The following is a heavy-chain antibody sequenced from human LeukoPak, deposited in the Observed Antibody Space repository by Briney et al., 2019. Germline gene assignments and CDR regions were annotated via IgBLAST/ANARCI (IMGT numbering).Heavy chain of an antibody. D-gene: IGHD2/OR15-2a*01. J-gene: IGHJ4*02. Sequence: PGGSLRLSCAASGFIFSSYGMSWVRQAPGKGLEWVSAVSGSGDSTNSADSVKGRFTISRDNSKNTLFLQMNSLRAEDTAVYYCAKSASGYYLFDYWGQGTLVTVSS. V-gene: IGHV3-23*01. CDR2: VSGSGDST. CDR3: AKSASGYYLFDY. CDR1: GFIFSSYG.